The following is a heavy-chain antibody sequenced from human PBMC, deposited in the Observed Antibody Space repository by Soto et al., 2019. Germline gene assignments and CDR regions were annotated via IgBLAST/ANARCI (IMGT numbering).Heavy chain of an antibody. CDR2: IYWDDDK. CDR3: AHRVLRTVFGLVTTTAIYFDF. D-gene: IGHD3-3*01. V-gene: IGHV2-5*02. CDR1: GFSLTTSGVG. Sequence: GPGQVKPRQTLTLTCTFSGFSLTTSGVGVGWIRQSPGRAPEWLALIYWDDDKRYSPSLKSRLTITKDASKNQVVLTMADLDPADRATYYCAHRVLRTVFGLVTTTAIYFDFWGQGTPVAVSS. J-gene: IGHJ4*02.